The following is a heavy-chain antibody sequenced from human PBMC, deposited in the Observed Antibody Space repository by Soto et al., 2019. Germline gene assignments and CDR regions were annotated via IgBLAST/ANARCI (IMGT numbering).Heavy chain of an antibody. CDR1: GGSLSSSSYY. J-gene: IGHJ4*02. CDR3: ARDRPLPTYYYCSGPGAFDY. V-gene: IGHV4-39*02. D-gene: IGHD3-10*01. Sequence: QLQLQESGPGLVKPSETLSLTCTVSGGSLSSSSYYWGWIRQPPGKGLEWIGSLYYSGSTYYHPSPKSRITITVDTSKNPFSLKRSSVTAADTAVYSCARDRPLPTYYYCSGPGAFDYWGQGTLVTVSS. CDR2: LYYSGST.